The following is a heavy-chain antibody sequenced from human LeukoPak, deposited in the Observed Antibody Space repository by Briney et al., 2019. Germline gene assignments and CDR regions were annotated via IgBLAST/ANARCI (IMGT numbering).Heavy chain of an antibody. D-gene: IGHD2-8*01. Sequence: GGSLRLSCAASRFTFSSYGMHWVRQAPGKGLEWVAYIQYDGSNEQYADPVKGRFSISRDSSKNILYLQMNSLRAEDTAVYYCAKDRCSNGIGCYYYYMDVWGKGTTVTISS. CDR3: AKDRCSNGIGCYYYYMDV. J-gene: IGHJ6*03. V-gene: IGHV3-30*02. CDR2: IQYDGSNE. CDR1: RFTFSSYG.